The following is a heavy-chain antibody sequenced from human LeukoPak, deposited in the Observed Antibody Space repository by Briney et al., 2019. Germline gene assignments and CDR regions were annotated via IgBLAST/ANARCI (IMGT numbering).Heavy chain of an antibody. J-gene: IGHJ4*02. CDR1: GLIVNNNY. V-gene: IGHV3-66*01. CDR3: ACSGPYSNGGVMTDY. D-gene: IGHD6-19*01. Sequence: GGSLRLSCAASGLIVNNNYMSWGRQGPGEGLEWGSITYRDGNTNYADSVKGRFTISRDNSKNTLSLQMSSLRAEDTAVYYCACSGPYSNGGVMTDYWGQGTLVTVSS. CDR2: TYRDGNT.